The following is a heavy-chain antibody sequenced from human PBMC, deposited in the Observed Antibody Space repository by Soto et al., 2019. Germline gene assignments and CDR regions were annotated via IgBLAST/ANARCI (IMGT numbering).Heavy chain of an antibody. CDR3: ARGRGYYYYYYYMDV. D-gene: IGHD3-16*01. V-gene: IGHV4-34*01. CDR1: GGSFSDSY. J-gene: IGHJ6*03. CDR2: INHSGST. Sequence: PSETLSLTCDVYGGSFSDSYWSWIRQPPGKGLEWIGDINHSGSTNYNPSLKSRVTISVDTSKNQFSLKLSSVTAADTAVYYCARGRGYYYYYYYMDVWGKGTTVTVSS.